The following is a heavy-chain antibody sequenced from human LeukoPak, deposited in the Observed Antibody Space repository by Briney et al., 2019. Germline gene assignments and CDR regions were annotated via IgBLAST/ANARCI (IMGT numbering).Heavy chain of an antibody. J-gene: IGHJ4*02. CDR1: GFTFSSHA. Sequence: PWGSLRLSCAASGFTFSSHAMNWVRQAPGKGLEWVSAISGSGATTYYADSVKGRFTISRDNSKNTLYLQMNSLRAEDTAVYYCVKVSSSSGWYRYFDSWGQGTLVTVS. CDR2: ISGSGATT. V-gene: IGHV3-23*01. CDR3: VKVSSSSGWYRYFDS. D-gene: IGHD6-19*01.